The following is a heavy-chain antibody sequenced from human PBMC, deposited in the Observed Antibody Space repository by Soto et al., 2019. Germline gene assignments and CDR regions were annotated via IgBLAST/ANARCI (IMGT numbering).Heavy chain of an antibody. CDR2: IWYDGSNK. V-gene: IGHV3-33*01. CDR1: GFTFSSYG. J-gene: IGHJ3*02. CDR3: ARDWDCSGGSCYGAFDI. D-gene: IGHD2-15*01. Sequence: PVGSLRLSCAASGFTFSSYGMHWVRQAPGKGLEWVAVIWYDGSNKYYADSVKGRFTISRDNSKNTLYLQMNSLRAEDTAVYYCARDWDCSGGSCYGAFDIWGQGTMVTVSS.